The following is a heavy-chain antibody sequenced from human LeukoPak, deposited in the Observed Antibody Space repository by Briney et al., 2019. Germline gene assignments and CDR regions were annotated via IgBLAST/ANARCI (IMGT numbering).Heavy chain of an antibody. Sequence: PGGSLRLSCAASGFTFSSYWMNWVRRAPGKGLEWVANIKQDGSEKYYVDSVKGRFTISRDNAKNSLFLQMNSLRAEDTAVYYCAKDQWLVLSYFDYWGQGTLVTVSS. J-gene: IGHJ4*02. CDR1: GFTFSSYW. V-gene: IGHV3-7*01. D-gene: IGHD6-19*01. CDR2: IKQDGSEK. CDR3: AKDQWLVLSYFDY.